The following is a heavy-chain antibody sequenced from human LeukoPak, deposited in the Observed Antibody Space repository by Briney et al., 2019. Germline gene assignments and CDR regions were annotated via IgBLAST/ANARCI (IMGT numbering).Heavy chain of an antibody. D-gene: IGHD2/OR15-2a*01. J-gene: IGHJ4*02. CDR2: IIPIFGTA. Sequence: SVKVSCKASGGTFSSYAISWVRQAPGQGLEWMGGIIPIFGTANYAQKFQGGVTITADESTSTAYMELSSLRSEDTAVYYCARPAETVPITLDYWGRGPLVTAS. CDR1: GGTFSSYA. CDR3: ARPAETVPITLDY. V-gene: IGHV1-69*13.